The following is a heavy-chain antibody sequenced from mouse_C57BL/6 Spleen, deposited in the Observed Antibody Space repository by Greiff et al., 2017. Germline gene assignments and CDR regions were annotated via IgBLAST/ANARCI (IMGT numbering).Heavy chain of an antibody. Sequence: QVQLQQPGAELVRPGTSVKLSCKATGYTFTSYWMHWVKQRPGQGLEWIGVIDSSDSYTNYNQKFKGKATLTVDTSTSPDYMQLSSLTSEDTAVYYCARRDYGRSFDYWGQGTTLTVSS. CDR2: IDSSDSYT. V-gene: IGHV1-59*01. J-gene: IGHJ2*01. CDR3: ARRDYGRSFDY. CDR1: GYTFTSYW. D-gene: IGHD1-1*01.